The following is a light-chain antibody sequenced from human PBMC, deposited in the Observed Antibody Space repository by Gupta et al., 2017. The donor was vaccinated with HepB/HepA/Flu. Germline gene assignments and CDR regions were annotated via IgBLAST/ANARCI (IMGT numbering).Light chain of an antibody. CDR1: SGSIASNY. CDR2: EDN. Sequence: NFMLTQPHSVSESPGKTVTISCTRSSGSIASNYVQWYQQRPGSAPTTVIYEDNQRPSGVPDRFSGSIDSSSNSASLTISGLKTEDEADYYCQSYDSSSWMFGGGTKLTV. V-gene: IGLV6-57*03. CDR3: QSYDSSSWM. J-gene: IGLJ3*02.